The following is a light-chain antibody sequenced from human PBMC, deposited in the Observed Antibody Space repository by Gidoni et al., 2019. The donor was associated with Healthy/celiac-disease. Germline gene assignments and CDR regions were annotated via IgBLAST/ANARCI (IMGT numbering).Light chain of an antibody. V-gene: IGKV1-39*01. CDR2: AAS. Sequence: DIQMTQSPSSLSASVGDRVTITCRASQSIISYLNWYHQKPGTAPKLLIYAASSLQSGVPSRCSGSGSGTDFTLTISSLQPEDFATYYCQQSYSTPQTCGQGTKVEIK. J-gene: IGKJ1*01. CDR3: QQSYSTPQT. CDR1: QSIISY.